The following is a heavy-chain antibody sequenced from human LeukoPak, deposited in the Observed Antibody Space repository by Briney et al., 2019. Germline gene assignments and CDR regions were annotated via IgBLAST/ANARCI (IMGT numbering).Heavy chain of an antibody. D-gene: IGHD3-10*01. CDR1: GYSFTSYW. CDR3: ARELRILSARDGYYYYMDV. J-gene: IGHJ6*03. V-gene: IGHV5-51*01. Sequence: GESLKISCKGSGYSFTSYWIGWVRQMPGKGLEWMGIIYPGDSDTRYSPSFQGQVTISADKSISTAYLQWSSLKASDTAMYYCARELRILSARDGYYYYMDVWGKGTTVTVSS. CDR2: IYPGDSDT.